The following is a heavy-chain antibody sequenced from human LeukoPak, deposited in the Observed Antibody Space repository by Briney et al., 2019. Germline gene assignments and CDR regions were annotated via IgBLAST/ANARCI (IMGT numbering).Heavy chain of an antibody. CDR3: ARGDTMIVVDAFDI. V-gene: IGHV1-8*01. Sequence: GASVKVSCKASGYTFTSYDINWVRQATGQGLEWMGWMNPNRGNTGYAQKFQGRVTMTRNTSISTAYMELSSLRSEDTAVYYCARGDTMIVVDAFDIWGQGTMVTVSS. CDR1: GYTFTSYD. D-gene: IGHD3-22*01. CDR2: MNPNRGNT. J-gene: IGHJ3*02.